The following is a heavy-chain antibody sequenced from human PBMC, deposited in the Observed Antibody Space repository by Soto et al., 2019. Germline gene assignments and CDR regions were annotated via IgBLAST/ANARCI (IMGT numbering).Heavy chain of an antibody. Sequence: QVRLVQSGAEVKKTESSVKVSCEASGTTFSNFAIGWVLQAPGQGREWMGGIILPFGTPNYAQKFQGRVTISADESMTTVYMELRGLRSGDTAVYYCVRGPDYEGYFDYWGQGTLVTVSS. V-gene: IGHV1-69*12. CDR3: VRGPDYEGYFDY. D-gene: IGHD3-22*01. CDR1: GTTFSNFA. CDR2: IILPFGTP. J-gene: IGHJ4*02.